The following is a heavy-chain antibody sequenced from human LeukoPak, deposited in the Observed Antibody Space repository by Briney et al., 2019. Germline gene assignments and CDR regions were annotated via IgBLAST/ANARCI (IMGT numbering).Heavy chain of an antibody. J-gene: IGHJ4*02. V-gene: IGHV1-18*01. CDR2: ISAYNGNT. Sequence: ASVKVSCKASGYTFTSYGISWVRQAPGQGLEWMGWISAYNGNTNYAQKLQGRVTMTTDTSTSTAYMELGSLRSDDTAVYYCARGLGGTENYYYDSSGYYFEDYWGQGTLVTVSS. D-gene: IGHD3-22*01. CDR3: ARGLGGTENYYYDSSGYYFEDY. CDR1: GYTFTSYG.